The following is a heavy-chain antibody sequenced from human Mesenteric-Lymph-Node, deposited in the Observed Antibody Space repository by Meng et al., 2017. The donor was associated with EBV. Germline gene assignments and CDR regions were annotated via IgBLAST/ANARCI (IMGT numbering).Heavy chain of an antibody. CDR3: ARENYLGSGVHLDY. D-gene: IGHD3-10*01. J-gene: IGHJ4*02. Sequence: VQLFESGGGLVQPGGSLRLSCAASVFTVSSNYMTWVHQAPGKGLEWLSIIYGSGRTYYADSVKGRFTISRDNSKNTVYLQMNSLRAEDTAVYYCARENYLGSGVHLDYWGQGSLVTVSS. CDR1: VFTVSSNY. V-gene: IGHV3-53*01. CDR2: IYGSGRT.